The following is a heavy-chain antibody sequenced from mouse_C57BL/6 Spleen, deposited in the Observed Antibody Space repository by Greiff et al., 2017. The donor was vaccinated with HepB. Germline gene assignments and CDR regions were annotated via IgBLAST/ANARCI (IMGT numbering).Heavy chain of an antibody. CDR2: ISYDGSN. CDR3: ARDRDYYGSEGYFDV. J-gene: IGHJ1*03. D-gene: IGHD1-1*01. V-gene: IGHV3-6*01. Sequence: DVKLQESGPGLVKPSQSLSLTCSVTGYSITSGYYWNWIRQFPGNKLEWMGYISYDGSNNYNPSLKNRISITRDTSKNQFFLKLNSVTTEDTATYYCARDRDYYGSEGYFDVWGTGTTVTVSS. CDR1: GYSITSGYY.